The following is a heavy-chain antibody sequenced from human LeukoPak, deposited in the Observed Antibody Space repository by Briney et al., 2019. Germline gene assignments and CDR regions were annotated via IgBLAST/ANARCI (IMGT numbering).Heavy chain of an antibody. J-gene: IGHJ5*02. Sequence: ASVKVSCKASGYTFTSYGISWVRQAPGQGLEWMGWISAYNGNTNYAQKLQGRVTMTTDTSTSTAYMELRSLRSDDTAVYYCARGAHYYDSSGYYWYNWFDPWGQGTLVTVSS. V-gene: IGHV1-18*01. CDR1: GYTFTSYG. CDR3: ARGAHYYDSSGYYWYNWFDP. D-gene: IGHD3-22*01. CDR2: ISAYNGNT.